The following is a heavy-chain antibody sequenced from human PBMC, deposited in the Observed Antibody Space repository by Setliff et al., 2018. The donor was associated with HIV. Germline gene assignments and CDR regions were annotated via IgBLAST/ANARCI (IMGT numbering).Heavy chain of an antibody. J-gene: IGHJ4*02. CDR1: DDSISSYY. CDR3: ARTPSRGGFDY. V-gene: IGHV4-59*01. D-gene: IGHD3-16*01. Sequence: PSETLSLTCTVSDDSISSYYWSWIRQPPGKGLEWIGYIYYTGSTNYNPSLKSRVTISLDTSKNQFSLNVNSVTAADTAVYYCARTPSRGGFDYWGQGTLVTVSS. CDR2: IYYTGST.